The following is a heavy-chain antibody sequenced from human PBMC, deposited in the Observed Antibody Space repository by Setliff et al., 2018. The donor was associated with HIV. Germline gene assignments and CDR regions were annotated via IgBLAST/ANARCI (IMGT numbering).Heavy chain of an antibody. CDR2: IVVGSGNT. CDR3: ARAGDCTEASCPKARFDP. CDR1: GFTFTSSA. V-gene: IGHV1-58*02. D-gene: IGHD2-8*02. J-gene: IGHJ5*02. Sequence: SVKVSCKASGFTFTSSAMQWVRQARGQRLEWIGWIVVGSGNTNYAQKFQERVTITRDMSTSTAYVELSSLRSEDTAVYYCARAGDCTEASCPKARFDPWGPGILVTVSS.